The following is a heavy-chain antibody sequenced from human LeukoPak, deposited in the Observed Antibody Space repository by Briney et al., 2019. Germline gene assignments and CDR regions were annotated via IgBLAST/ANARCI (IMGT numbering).Heavy chain of an antibody. V-gene: IGHV1-46*01. Sequence: GASVKVSCKASGYTFTSYYMHWVRQAPGQGLEWMGIINPSGGSTSYAQKFQGRVTVTRDMSTSTVYMELSSLRAEDTAVYYCARVSIWSGSYLIGFDYWGQGNLVTVSS. D-gene: IGHD1-26*01. CDR1: GYTFTSYY. CDR2: INPSGGST. CDR3: ARVSIWSGSYLIGFDY. J-gene: IGHJ4*02.